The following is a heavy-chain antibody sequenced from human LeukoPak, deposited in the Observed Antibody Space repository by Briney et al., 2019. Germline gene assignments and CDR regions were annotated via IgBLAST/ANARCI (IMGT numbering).Heavy chain of an antibody. CDR2: INHSGST. CDR3: ARGASSWLPDDAFDI. V-gene: IGHV4-34*01. CDR1: GGSFSGYY. J-gene: IGHJ3*02. Sequence: SETLSLTCAVYGGSFSGYYWSRIRQPPGKGLEWIGEINHSGSTNYNPSLKSRVTISVDTSKNQFSLKLSSVTAADTAVYYCARGASSWLPDDAFDIWGQGTMVTVSS. D-gene: IGHD6-13*01.